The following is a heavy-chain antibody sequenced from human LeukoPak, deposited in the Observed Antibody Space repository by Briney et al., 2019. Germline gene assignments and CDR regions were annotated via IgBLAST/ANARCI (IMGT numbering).Heavy chain of an antibody. CDR3: ARAYSGRYGLGYYYMDV. CDR2: IRSSTTYV. CDR1: GFTFSNYN. V-gene: IGHV3-21*01. Sequence: GGSLRLSCAASGFTFSNYNMNWVRQAPGKGLEWVSSIRSSTTYVYYADSVKGRFTISRDNAKNSLYLQMNSLRAEDTAVYYCARAYSGRYGLGYYYMDVWGKGTTVTISS. D-gene: IGHD1-26*01. J-gene: IGHJ6*03.